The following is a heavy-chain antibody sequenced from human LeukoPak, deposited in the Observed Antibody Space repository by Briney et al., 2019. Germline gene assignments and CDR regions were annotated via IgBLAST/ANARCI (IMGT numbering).Heavy chain of an antibody. CDR3: ARQNDILTGHTYYFDY. CDR2: IYYSGST. J-gene: IGHJ4*02. D-gene: IGHD3-9*01. V-gene: IGHV4-59*04. CDR1: GGSISSYY. Sequence: SETLSLTCTVSGGSISSYYWSWIRQPPGKGLEWIGYIYYSGSTYYNPSLKSRVTISADTSKNQFSLKLSSVTAADTAVYYCARQNDILTGHTYYFDYWGQGTLVTVSS.